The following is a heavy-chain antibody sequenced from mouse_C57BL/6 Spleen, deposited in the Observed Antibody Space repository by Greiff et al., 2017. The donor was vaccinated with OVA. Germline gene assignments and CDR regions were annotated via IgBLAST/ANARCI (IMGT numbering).Heavy chain of an antibody. J-gene: IGHJ4*01. CDR2: IWTGGGT. D-gene: IGHD2-5*01. Sequence: QVQLQQSGPGLVAPSQSLSITCTVSGFSLTSYAISWVRQPPGKGLEWLGVIWTGGGTNYNSALKSRLSISKDNSKSQVFLKMNSLQTDDTARYYCARTDSNYPYYYAMDYWGQGTSVTVSS. CDR3: ARTDSNYPYYYAMDY. V-gene: IGHV2-9-1*01. CDR1: GFSLTSYA.